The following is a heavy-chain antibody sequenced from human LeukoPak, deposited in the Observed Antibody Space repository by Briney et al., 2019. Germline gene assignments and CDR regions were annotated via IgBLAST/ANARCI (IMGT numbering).Heavy chain of an antibody. V-gene: IGHV3-23*01. CDR2: LSSTGTT. Sequence: GGSLRLSCAASGISFSSFGMSWVRQTPEKGLEWVSTLSSTGTTFYAGSVKGRFTISSADSENTLYLQMDSLTAEDTALYYCARVGYSSAWYFFNFWGQGTLVTVSS. J-gene: IGHJ4*02. CDR3: ARVGYSSAWYFFNF. D-gene: IGHD6-13*01. CDR1: GISFSSFG.